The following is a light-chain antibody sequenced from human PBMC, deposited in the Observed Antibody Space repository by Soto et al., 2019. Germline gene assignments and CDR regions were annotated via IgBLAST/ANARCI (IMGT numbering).Light chain of an antibody. CDR3: KKRRSWQVT. CDR1: QSINTY. CDR2: DAS. Sequence: ELVLTQSPSILSLSPGARSTLSFRASQSINTYLAWYQQKPGQAPRLLIYDASKRATGIPDRFSGSGSGKNFTITIRSMENEDFEVYYCKKRRSWQVTCGHGKRLELK. J-gene: IGKJ5*01. V-gene: IGKV3D-11*02.